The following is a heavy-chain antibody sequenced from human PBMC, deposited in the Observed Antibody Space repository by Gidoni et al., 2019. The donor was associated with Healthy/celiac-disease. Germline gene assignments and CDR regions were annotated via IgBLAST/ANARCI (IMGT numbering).Heavy chain of an antibody. CDR3: AIDKGQLVILSH. V-gene: IGHV3-30-3*01. CDR1: GLTFSSYA. Sequence: QVQLVESGGGVVQHGRSMRLSCAASGLTFSSYAMHWVRQAPGKGLEWVAVVSYYGSNKYYADSVKGRFTISRDNSNNPLYLQMNSLSAEDTAVYYCAIDKGQLVILSHLGQGTLVTFSS. J-gene: IGHJ4*02. CDR2: VSYYGSNK. D-gene: IGHD3-3*02.